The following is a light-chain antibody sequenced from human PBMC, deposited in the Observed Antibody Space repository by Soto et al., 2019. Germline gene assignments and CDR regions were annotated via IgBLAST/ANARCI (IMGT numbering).Light chain of an antibody. V-gene: IGLV2-14*01. Sequence: QSVLTQPASVSGSPGQSITISCTGTSSDVGGYNYVSWYQQHPGKAPKLIIFYVTYRPSGVTNRFSGSKSGNTASLTISGLQPEDEADYYCSSYARTSALVLFGGGTKLTVL. CDR1: SSDVGGYNY. CDR2: YVT. J-gene: IGLJ2*01. CDR3: SSYARTSALVL.